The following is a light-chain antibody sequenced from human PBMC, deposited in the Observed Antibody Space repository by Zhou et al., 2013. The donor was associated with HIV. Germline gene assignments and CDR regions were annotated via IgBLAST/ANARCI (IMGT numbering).Light chain of an antibody. CDR1: QSLSSH. CDR2: GAS. J-gene: IGKJ1*01. Sequence: DIQMTQSPSSLSASVGDRVTITCRASQSLSSHLHWYQHKPGKAPKLLIHGASALHTGVPSRFSGSGSGTDFTLTIISLQPEDFATYYCQQSYNTPPTFGQGTRVEVK. CDR3: QQSYNTPPT. V-gene: IGKV1-39*01.